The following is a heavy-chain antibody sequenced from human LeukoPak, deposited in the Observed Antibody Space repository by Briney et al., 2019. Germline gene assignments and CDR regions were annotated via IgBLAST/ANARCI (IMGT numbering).Heavy chain of an antibody. Sequence: GASVKVSCKASGYSFTGYYMHWVRQAPGQGLEWMGWINPNSGGTKYAQKFKGRVTMTRDTSISTAYMELSRLRSDDTAVYYWARVDTAMVAGGGDYWGQGTLVTVSS. D-gene: IGHD5-18*01. CDR3: ARVDTAMVAGGGDY. CDR2: INPNSGGT. J-gene: IGHJ4*02. CDR1: GYSFTGYY. V-gene: IGHV1-2*02.